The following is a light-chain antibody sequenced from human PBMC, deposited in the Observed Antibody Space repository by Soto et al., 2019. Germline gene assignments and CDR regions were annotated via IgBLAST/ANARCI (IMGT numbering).Light chain of an antibody. CDR1: SSDVGGYDY. V-gene: IGLV2-8*01. CDR2: EVT. J-gene: IGLJ2*01. CDR3: SSYAGGNNLI. Sequence: QSALTQPPSASGSLGQSVSISCTGTSSDVGGYDYVSWYQQHPGKVPRLIIYEVTKRPSGVPDRFSGSKSGNTASLSVSGHQAGDEADYYCSSYAGGNNLIFGGGTKLTVL.